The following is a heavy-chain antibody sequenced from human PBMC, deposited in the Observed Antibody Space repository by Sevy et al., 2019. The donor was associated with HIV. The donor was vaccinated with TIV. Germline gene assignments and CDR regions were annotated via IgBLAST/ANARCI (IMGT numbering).Heavy chain of an antibody. D-gene: IGHD4-17*01. V-gene: IGHV3-30-3*01. J-gene: IGHJ5*02. CDR3: ARDQHDYAGNVRTGWFDP. CDR2: ISYEGSSK. CDR1: GFIFRSYA. Sequence: GGFLRLSCAVSGFIFRSYAMHWVRQAPGKGLEWVAVISYEGSSKNYADSVKGRFTISRDNSKNTLYLQMNSLRPEDTAVYYCARDQHDYAGNVRTGWFDPWGQGTLVTVSS.